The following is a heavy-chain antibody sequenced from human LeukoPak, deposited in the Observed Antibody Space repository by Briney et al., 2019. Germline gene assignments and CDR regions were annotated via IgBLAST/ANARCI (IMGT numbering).Heavy chain of an antibody. CDR3: ARDPFCSSASCYGWFDP. J-gene: IGHJ5*02. D-gene: IGHD2-2*01. V-gene: IGHV3-74*01. CDR2: INSDGSSI. CDR1: GFTFSTHW. Sequence: GALRLSCAASGFTFSTHWMHWVRQVPGKGLVWVSRINSDGSSISYADSVKGRFTISRDNAKNTLYLQMNSLRAEDTAVYYCARDPFCSSASCYGWFDPWGQGTLVTVSS.